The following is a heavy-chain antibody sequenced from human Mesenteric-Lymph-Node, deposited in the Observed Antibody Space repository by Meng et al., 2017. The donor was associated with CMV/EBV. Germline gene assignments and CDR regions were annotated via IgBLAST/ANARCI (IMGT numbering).Heavy chain of an antibody. J-gene: IGHJ6*02. V-gene: IGHV1-46*01. CDR1: EYTLIDNY. D-gene: IGHD2-2*01. CDR3: AREGWIVVVPAAGHYYYGMDV. Sequence: ASVKVSCKASEYTLIDNYIAWVRQAPGQGLEWMGIINPSDSSTSYAQKFQGRLTMTRDTSTSTVYMELSSLRSEDTAVYYCAREGWIVVVPAAGHYYYGMDVWGQGTTVTVSS. CDR2: INPSDSST.